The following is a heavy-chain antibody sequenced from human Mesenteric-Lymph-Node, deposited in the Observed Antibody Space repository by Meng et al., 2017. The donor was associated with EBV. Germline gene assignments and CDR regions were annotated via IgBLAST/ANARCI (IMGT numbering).Heavy chain of an antibody. CDR2: LSAYNGDT. Sequence: LVQSGGGGNKPGSSVKVSCKSAGFTVTNYGISWVRQTPGQVLEWMGCLSAYNGDTSYAQKVQDRVTMTTDTSTSTAYMELRSLRSDDTAVYYCARVLGMFRYFDWYVDNWGQGTLVTVSS. CDR1: GFTVTNYG. CDR3: ARVLGMFRYFDWYVDN. J-gene: IGHJ4*02. D-gene: IGHD3-9*01. V-gene: IGHV1-18*01.